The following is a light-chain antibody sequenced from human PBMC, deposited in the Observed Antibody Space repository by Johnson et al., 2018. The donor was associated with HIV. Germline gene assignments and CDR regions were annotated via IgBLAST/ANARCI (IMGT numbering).Light chain of an antibody. CDR3: GTWENSLRAGV. CDR2: DTD. Sequence: QSVLTQPPSVSAAPGQKVTVSCSGSSSNIGNNFVSWYQQVPGTAPKLLIYDTDKRPSGIPDRFSGSKSGTSATLGISGLQTGDEADYYCGTWENSLRAGVFGSGTKVTVL. V-gene: IGLV1-51*01. CDR1: SSNIGNNF. J-gene: IGLJ1*01.